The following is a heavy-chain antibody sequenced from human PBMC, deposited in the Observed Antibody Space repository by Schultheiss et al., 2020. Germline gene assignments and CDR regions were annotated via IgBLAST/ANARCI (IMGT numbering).Heavy chain of an antibody. D-gene: IGHD4-17*01. V-gene: IGHV1-18*01. CDR2: ISAYNGNT. CDR3: ARQEYVDSHYGMDV. J-gene: IGHJ6*02. CDR1: GYTFMNYG. Sequence: ASVKVSCKASGYTFMNYGISWVRQAPGQGLEWMGWISAYNGNTNYAQKHQGRVTVTTDTSTSIAYMELRSLRSDDTALYYCARQEYVDSHYGMDVWGQGTMVTVSS.